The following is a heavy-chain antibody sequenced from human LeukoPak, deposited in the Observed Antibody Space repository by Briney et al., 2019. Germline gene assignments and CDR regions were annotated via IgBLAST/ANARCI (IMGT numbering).Heavy chain of an antibody. CDR2: IRTKDYGGTT. J-gene: IGHJ4*02. CDR3: TREWELPGTDFDY. Sequence: GGSLRLSCTASGCTFGDYTMNWFRQAPGKGREWVGFIRTKDYGGTTKYAASVKDRFTISRDDSKCIAYLQMNSLKTEETAVYYCTREWELPGTDFDYWGQGTLVTVSS. D-gene: IGHD1-26*01. CDR1: GCTFGDYT. V-gene: IGHV3-49*03.